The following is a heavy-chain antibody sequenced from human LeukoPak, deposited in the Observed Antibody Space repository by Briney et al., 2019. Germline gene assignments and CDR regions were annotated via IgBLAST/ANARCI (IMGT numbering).Heavy chain of an antibody. D-gene: IGHD6-19*01. J-gene: IGHJ4*02. CDR3: ARVGYSSGWYPFYY. Sequence: SETLSLTCTVSGGSISSSSYYWGWIRQPPGKGLEWIGSIYYSGSTYYNPSLKSRATISVDTSKNQFSLKLSSVTAADTAVYYCARVGYSSGWYPFYYWGQGTLVTVSS. V-gene: IGHV4-39*07. CDR2: IYYSGST. CDR1: GGSISSSSYY.